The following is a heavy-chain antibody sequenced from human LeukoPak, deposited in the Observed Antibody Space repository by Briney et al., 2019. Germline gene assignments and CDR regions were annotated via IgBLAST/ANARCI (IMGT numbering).Heavy chain of an antibody. CDR3: AKGPLFTMTCVGDYFDY. V-gene: IGHV3-23*01. J-gene: IGHJ4*02. CDR2: INVSGGNI. CDR1: GFTVNSYA. Sequence: GGSLRLSCAASGFTVNSYAMTWVRQAPGKGLEWVSSINVSGGNIYYADSVKGRFTISRDISKNTLYLQMNSLRAEDTAVYYCAKGPLFTMTCVGDYFDYWGQGTLVTVSS. D-gene: IGHD4-17*01.